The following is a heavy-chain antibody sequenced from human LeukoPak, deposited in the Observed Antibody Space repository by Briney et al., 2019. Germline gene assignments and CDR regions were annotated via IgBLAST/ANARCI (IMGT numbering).Heavy chain of an antibody. CDR1: GVTFSSYW. CDR2: IKQDGSEK. D-gene: IGHD5-18*01. Sequence: GGSLRLSCAASGVTFSSYWMSWVRQAPGKGLEWVANIKQDGSEKYYVDSVKGRFTISRDNAKNSLYLQMNSLRAEDTAVYYCARVPAMVSHWGQGTLVTVSS. CDR3: ARVPAMVSH. V-gene: IGHV3-7*01. J-gene: IGHJ4*02.